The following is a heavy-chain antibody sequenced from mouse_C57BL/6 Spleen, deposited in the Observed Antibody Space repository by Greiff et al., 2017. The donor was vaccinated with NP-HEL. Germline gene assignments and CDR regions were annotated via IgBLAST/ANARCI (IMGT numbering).Heavy chain of an antibody. V-gene: IGHV1-64*01. CDR1: GYTFTSYW. Sequence: QVQLQQPGAELVKPGASVKLSCKASGYTFTSYWMHWVKQSPGQGLEWIGMIHPNSGSTTYNEKFKSKATLTVDKSSSTAYMQLSSLTSEDSAVYDCARGGSSSYAMDYWGQGTSVTVSS. CDR3: ARGGSSSYAMDY. J-gene: IGHJ4*01. CDR2: IHPNSGST. D-gene: IGHD1-1*01.